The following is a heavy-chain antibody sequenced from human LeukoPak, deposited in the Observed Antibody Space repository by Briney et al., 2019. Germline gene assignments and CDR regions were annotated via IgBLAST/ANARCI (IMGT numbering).Heavy chain of an antibody. CDR3: ARRVWCSSTNCRGFDY. D-gene: IGHD2-2*01. V-gene: IGHV3-23*01. CDR1: GFTFSSYA. CDR2: VSVSVSNT. Sequence: GGSLRLSCAASGFTFSSYAMSWVRQAPGKGLEWVSAVSVSVSNTYYAGSVKGRFTISRDNSKNTLYLQMNSLRAEDTAVYYCARRVWCSSTNCRGFDYWGQGTPVTVSS. J-gene: IGHJ4*02.